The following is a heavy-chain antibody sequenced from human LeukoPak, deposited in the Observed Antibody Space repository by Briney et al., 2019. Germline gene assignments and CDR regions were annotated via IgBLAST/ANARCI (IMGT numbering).Heavy chain of an antibody. J-gene: IGHJ4*02. CDR2: IYHSGST. V-gene: IGHV4-30-2*01. CDR1: GGSISSGGYY. D-gene: IGHD3-22*01. CDR3: ARLSSSWPYYYDSSGYYFDY. Sequence: PSETLSLTCTVSGGSISSGGYYWSWIRQPPGKGLEWIGYIYHSGSTYYNPSLKSRVTISVDRSKNQFSLKLSSVTAADTAVYYCARLSSSWPYYYDSSGYYFDYWGQGTLVTVYS.